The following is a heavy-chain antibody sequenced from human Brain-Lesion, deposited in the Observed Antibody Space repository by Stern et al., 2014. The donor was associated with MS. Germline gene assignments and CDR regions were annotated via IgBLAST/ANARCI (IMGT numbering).Heavy chain of an antibody. V-gene: IGHV3-30*01. D-gene: IGHD4-17*01. CDR2: ISNDGSNN. CDR3: ARGGAVTSSEYYFDY. Sequence: VQLVESGGGVVQPGRSLRLSCAASGFTFSYHAMHWVRQAPGKGLEWGAVISNDGSNNYYAGSVKGRFPLSRNNSKNPLYLQMNSLRAEDTAVYYCARGGAVTSSEYYFDYWGQGTLVTVSS. CDR1: GFTFSYHA. J-gene: IGHJ4*02.